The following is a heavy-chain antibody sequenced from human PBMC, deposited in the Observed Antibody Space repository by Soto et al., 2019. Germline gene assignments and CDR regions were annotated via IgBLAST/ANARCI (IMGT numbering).Heavy chain of an antibody. Sequence: QVQLVQSGAEVKKPGASVKVSCKASGYTSASYAISWVRQAPGQGLEWMGWISAYNGNTNYAHKLQGRVTMTTDTSPSTAYMELRSLRSADTAVYYCARDSPPPREWGQGTLVTVSS. CDR1: GYTSASYA. CDR2: ISAYNGNT. CDR3: ARDSPPPRE. V-gene: IGHV1-18*01. J-gene: IGHJ4*02.